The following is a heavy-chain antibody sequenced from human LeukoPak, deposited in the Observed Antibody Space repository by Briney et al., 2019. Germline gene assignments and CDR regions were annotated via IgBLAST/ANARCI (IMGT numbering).Heavy chain of an antibody. CDR2: ISYDGSNK. CDR3: ARSYSLPEY. J-gene: IGHJ4*02. CDR1: GFTFSSYA. Sequence: GRSLRLSCAASGFTFSSYAMHWVRQAPGKGLEWVAVISYDGSNKYYADSVKGRFTVSRDNSKDMVYLQMNSLTTADTAVYYCARSYSLPEYWGQGTLVTVSS. V-gene: IGHV3-30*04. D-gene: IGHD1-26*01.